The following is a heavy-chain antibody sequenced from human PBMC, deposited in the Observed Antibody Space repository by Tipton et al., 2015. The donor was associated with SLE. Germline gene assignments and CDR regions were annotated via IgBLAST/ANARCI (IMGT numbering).Heavy chain of an antibody. CDR2: IFYTGST. CDR1: GGSISSDY. CDR3: ARISVDTTMAQRVDYGMDV. D-gene: IGHD5-18*01. V-gene: IGHV4-59*07. J-gene: IGHJ6*02. Sequence: TLSLTCTVSGGSISSDYWTWIRQPPGKGLEWIGSIFYTGSTTYNPSLKSRLTMPVDTPKNQFSLKLTSVTAADTAVYYCARISVDTTMAQRVDYGMDVWGRGTTVTVSS.